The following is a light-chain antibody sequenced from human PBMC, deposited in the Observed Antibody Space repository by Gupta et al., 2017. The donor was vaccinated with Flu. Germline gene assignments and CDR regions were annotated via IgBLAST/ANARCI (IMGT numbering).Light chain of an antibody. Sequence: TLGQTASIYCRASQSRGHRDGKTYLKWFQQRPGQAPRRLIYKVSNRDAGVPDRFSGSGSGNDFTLKISSGEAEDVGVYYCRQSTHWPPWTFGQGTKVEIK. CDR3: RQSTHWPPWT. CDR1: QSRGHRDGKTY. J-gene: IGKJ1*01. CDR2: KVS. V-gene: IGKV2-30*02.